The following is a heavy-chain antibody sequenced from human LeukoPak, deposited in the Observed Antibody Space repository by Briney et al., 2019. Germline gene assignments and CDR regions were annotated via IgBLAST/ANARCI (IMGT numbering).Heavy chain of an antibody. J-gene: IGHJ4*02. D-gene: IGHD3/OR15-3a*01. CDR2: INSNGDTK. Sequence: PGGSLTLSCPASGFTFRNHAMHWVRQAPGKGLEYVSAINSNGDTKYYGDAVKGRFTISRDNSKSRLFLQMGSLIRADTAVYYCAREERGLAIDYWGQGALVTVSS. CDR3: AREERGLAIDY. CDR1: GFTFRNHA. V-gene: IGHV3-64*02.